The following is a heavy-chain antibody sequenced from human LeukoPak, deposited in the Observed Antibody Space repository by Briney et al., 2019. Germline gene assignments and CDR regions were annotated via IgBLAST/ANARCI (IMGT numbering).Heavy chain of an antibody. J-gene: IGHJ4*02. Sequence: AETLSLTCAVYGGSFRGYYGIWIRQPPGKGREWLGEINHSGSTNYNRSLKSRVTISVDKSKNQFALKISPGNAADTDVYYCARDALRRTDGHIAVAGTDGLGIYYFDYWGQGTLVTVSS. CDR2: INHSGST. D-gene: IGHD6-19*01. CDR1: GGSFRGYY. V-gene: IGHV4-34*01. CDR3: ARDALRRTDGHIAVAGTDGLGIYYFDY.